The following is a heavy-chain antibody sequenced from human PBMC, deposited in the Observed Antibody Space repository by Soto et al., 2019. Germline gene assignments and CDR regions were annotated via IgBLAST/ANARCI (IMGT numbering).Heavy chain of an antibody. CDR3: AVGGWYAEY. Sequence: EVQVVESGGGLVKPGESLRLSCTASGFSGFTFTNAWMSWVRQAPGKGLEWVALIKSKTDGGTADYDAPVKGRFTISRDDSRNTVYLQMDSLESEDTAVYYCAVGGWYAEYWGQGIVVTVSS. CDR1: GFSGFTFTNAW. D-gene: IGHD6-19*01. CDR2: IKSKTDGGTA. J-gene: IGHJ4*02. V-gene: IGHV3-15*01.